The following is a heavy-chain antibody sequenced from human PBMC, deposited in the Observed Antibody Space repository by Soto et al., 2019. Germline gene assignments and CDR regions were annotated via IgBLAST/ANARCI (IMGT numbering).Heavy chain of an antibody. CDR2: ISYDGSNK. J-gene: IGHJ4*01. V-gene: IGHV3-30-3*01. Sequence: VGSLRLSCAASGFTFSSYAMHWVRQAPGKGLEWVAVISYDGSNKYYADSVKGRFTISRDNSKNTLYLQMNSLRAEDTAVYYCARGRWWIQLSVPPDYWG. D-gene: IGHD5-18*01. CDR3: ARGRWWIQLSVPPDY. CDR1: GFTFSSYA.